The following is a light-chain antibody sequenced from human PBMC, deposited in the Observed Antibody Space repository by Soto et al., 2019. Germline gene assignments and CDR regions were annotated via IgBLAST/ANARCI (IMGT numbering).Light chain of an antibody. Sequence: QSVLTQPPSVSGAPGQRVIISCSGSSSNLGAGYDVHWYRQLPGTAPKLLIYGNSNRPSGVPDRVSGFKSGTSASLAITGLQAEDEADYYCQSYDSRLRGVFGGGTKVTVL. J-gene: IGLJ3*02. CDR3: QSYDSRLRGV. V-gene: IGLV1-40*01. CDR2: GNS. CDR1: SSNLGAGYD.